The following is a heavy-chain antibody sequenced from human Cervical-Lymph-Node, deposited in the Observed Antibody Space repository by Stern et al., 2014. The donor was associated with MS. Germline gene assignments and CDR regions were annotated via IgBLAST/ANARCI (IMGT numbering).Heavy chain of an antibody. CDR2: LSSSGSTR. V-gene: IGHV3-11*01. CDR1: GFTFSVHA. CDR3: ARDSGSSIFRDAFDI. J-gene: IGHJ3*02. Sequence: VHLVESGGGLVKPGGSLRLSCTASGFTFSVHAMSWIRQAPGMGLEWISFLSSSGSTRYYATSVQGRFTISRDNAKETLYLHMHNLRAEDTAVYYCARDSGSSIFRDAFDIWGQGAMVTVSS. D-gene: IGHD2-21*01.